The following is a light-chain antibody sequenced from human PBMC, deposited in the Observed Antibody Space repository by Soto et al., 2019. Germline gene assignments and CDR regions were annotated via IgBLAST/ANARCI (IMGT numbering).Light chain of an antibody. CDR1: QDIFNY. J-gene: IGKJ5*01. CDR2: DAS. V-gene: IGKV1-12*02. Sequence: DIQMTQSPSSVSASVGDRVTITCRASQDIFNYLAWYQQKPGKPPKLLMYDASSLQSGVPSRFSGSGYGTDFTLTITSLQPEDFAVYYCQQFHNYASITFGQGTRLEIK. CDR3: QQFHNYASIT.